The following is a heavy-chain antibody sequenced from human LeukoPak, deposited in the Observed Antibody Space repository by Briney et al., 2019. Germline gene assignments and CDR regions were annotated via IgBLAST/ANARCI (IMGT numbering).Heavy chain of an antibody. D-gene: IGHD5-18*01. CDR1: GFTFTNAW. CDR3: TTNTAMVSSRMDF. V-gene: IGHV3-15*01. J-gene: IGHJ6*02. CDR2: IKRKIDGGTT. Sequence: GGSLRLSCAASGFTFTNAWMSWVRQAPGKGLEWVGRIKRKIDGGTTDYAAPVKGRFTISRDDSKNTLYLQMNSLKTENTAVYYCTTNTAMVSSRMDFWGQGTTVTVSS.